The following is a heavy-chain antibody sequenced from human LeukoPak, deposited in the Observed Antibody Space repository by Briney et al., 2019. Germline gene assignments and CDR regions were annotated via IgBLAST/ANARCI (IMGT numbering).Heavy chain of an antibody. V-gene: IGHV3-66*01. CDR1: GFIVTNNY. CDR3: ARDPPAVLIDTYG. Sequence: GGSLRLSCTASGFIVTNNYINWVRQAPGKGLEWVSLVYSGGSTCYADSVKGRFTISRDNSKNMVYLQMNSLRAEDTAMYYCARDPPAVLIDTYGWGQGTLVTVSS. CDR2: VYSGGST. J-gene: IGHJ4*02. D-gene: IGHD2-8*01.